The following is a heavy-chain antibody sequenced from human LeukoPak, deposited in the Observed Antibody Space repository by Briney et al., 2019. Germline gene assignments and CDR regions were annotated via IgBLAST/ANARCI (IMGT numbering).Heavy chain of an antibody. J-gene: IGHJ4*02. CDR2: INHSGST. V-gene: IGHV4-34*01. D-gene: IGHD5-18*01. Sequence: SETLSLTCAVYGGSFSGYYWSWIRQPPGKGLEWIGEINHSGSTNYNPSLKSRVTISVDTFKNQFSLKLSSVTAADTAVYYCARHLDTAMVPTFDYWGQGTLVTVSS. CDR1: GGSFSGYY. CDR3: ARHLDTAMVPTFDY.